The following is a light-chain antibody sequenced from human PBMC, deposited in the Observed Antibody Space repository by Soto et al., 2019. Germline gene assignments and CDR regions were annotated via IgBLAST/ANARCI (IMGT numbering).Light chain of an antibody. CDR3: QSNKRYSET. CDR2: EAS. CDR1: QSVSSW. Sequence: DIQLTQSPSTLSGSAGDRVTISCRASQSVSSWLAWYQQKPGKAPRLLIYEASTWESGVPSRFSGSGSGTEFTLTISSLQPDDFANYYCQSNKRYSETFGQGTKVDIK. V-gene: IGKV1-5*03. J-gene: IGKJ1*01.